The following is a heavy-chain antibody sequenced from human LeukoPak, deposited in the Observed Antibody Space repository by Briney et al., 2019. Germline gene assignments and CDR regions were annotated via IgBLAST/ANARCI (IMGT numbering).Heavy chain of an antibody. CDR3: ARDNEQWLVYFDY. V-gene: IGHV3-30*03. CDR2: ISYDGRYE. J-gene: IGHJ4*02. Sequence: GRSLRLSCAASGFTFNNFGMHWVRQAPGKGLEWVALISYDGRYEYYADSVKGRFTISRDNSKNTLYLQMNSLRAEDTAVYYCARDNEQWLVYFDYWGQGTLVTVSS. D-gene: IGHD6-19*01. CDR1: GFTFNNFG.